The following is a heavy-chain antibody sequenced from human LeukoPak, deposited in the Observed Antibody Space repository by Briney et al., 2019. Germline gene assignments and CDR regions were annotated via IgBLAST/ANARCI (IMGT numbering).Heavy chain of an antibody. CDR2: SYTSGST. CDR1: GGSISSYY. V-gene: IGHV4-4*08. D-gene: IGHD2-15*01. CDR3: ARGAYCSGGSCYPYFDY. Sequence: SETLSLTCTVSGGSISSYYWSWIRQPPGKGLEWIGRSYTSGSTNYNPSPKSRVTISVDTSKNQISLKLSSVTAADTAVYYCARGAYCSGGSCYPYFDYWGQGTLVTVSS. J-gene: IGHJ4*02.